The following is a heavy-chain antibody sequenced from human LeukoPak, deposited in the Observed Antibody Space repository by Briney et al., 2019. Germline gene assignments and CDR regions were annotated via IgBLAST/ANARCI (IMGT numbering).Heavy chain of an antibody. V-gene: IGHV3-74*01. CDR2: INGDGTTT. J-gene: IGHJ4*02. CDR3: ARRWYTGTYYYFDL. D-gene: IGHD1-26*01. Sequence: GGSQRLSCAASGFSLSTHWMHWVRQAPGKGLVWVSRINGDGTTTSYADSVKGRFTISRVNAKSTLYLEMDSLRAEDTAIYYCARRWYTGTYYYFDLWGQGTLVTVSS. CDR1: GFSLSTHW.